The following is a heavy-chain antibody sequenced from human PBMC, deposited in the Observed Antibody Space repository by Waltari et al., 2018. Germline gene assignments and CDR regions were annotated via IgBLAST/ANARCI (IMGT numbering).Heavy chain of an antibody. Sequence: EVQLVESGGGLVQPGGSLRLSCAAAGFPFSNNWRAWVRQAPGKGLEWVAIIKGDGSERHYVDSVKGRFTISRDNPKNSQYLQMNSLRADDTAVYYCARGSGWVFDYWGQGTVVTVSS. J-gene: IGHJ4*02. V-gene: IGHV3-7*03. CDR1: GFPFSNNW. CDR3: ARGSGWVFDY. D-gene: IGHD6-19*01. CDR2: IKGDGSER.